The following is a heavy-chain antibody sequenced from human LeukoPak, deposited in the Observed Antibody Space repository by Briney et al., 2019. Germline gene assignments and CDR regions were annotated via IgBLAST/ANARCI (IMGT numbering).Heavy chain of an antibody. CDR2: IYYSGST. V-gene: IGHV4-59*01. CDR1: GGSISRYY. Sequence: SETLSLTCTVSGGSISRYYWIWIRQPPGKGLEWIGYIYYSGSTNYNPSLKSRVTISVDTSKNQFSLELSSVTAADTAVYYGARWGSITTARFDYWGQGTLVTVSS. D-gene: IGHD3-16*01. CDR3: ARWGSITTARFDY. J-gene: IGHJ4*02.